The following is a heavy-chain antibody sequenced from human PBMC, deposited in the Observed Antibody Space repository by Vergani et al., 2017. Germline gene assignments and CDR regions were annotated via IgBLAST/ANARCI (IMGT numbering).Heavy chain of an antibody. CDR1: GFTFTSYA. J-gene: IGHJ4*02. V-gene: IGHV1-3*01. Sequence: QVQLVESGGGVVQPGRSLRLSCAASGFTFTSYAMHWVRQAPGQRLEWMGWINAGNGNTKYSQKFQGRVTITRDTSASTAYMELSSLRSEDTAVYYCASSRYCSSTSCPLDYWGQGTLVTVSS. CDR2: INAGNGNT. D-gene: IGHD2-2*01. CDR3: ASSRYCSSTSCPLDY.